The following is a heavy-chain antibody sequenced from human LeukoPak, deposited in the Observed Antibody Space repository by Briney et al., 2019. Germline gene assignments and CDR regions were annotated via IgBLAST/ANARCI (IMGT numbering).Heavy chain of an antibody. Sequence: SETLSLTCTVSDGSISSYYWSWIRQPPGKGLEWIGYIYFSGTTNYNPSLKSRVTISVDTSKNQFSLKLSSVTAADTAVYYCARHGVGLYFDYWGQGTLVTVSS. J-gene: IGHJ4*02. CDR3: ARHGVGLYFDY. V-gene: IGHV4-59*08. CDR2: IYFSGTT. CDR1: DGSISSYY. D-gene: IGHD5-24*01.